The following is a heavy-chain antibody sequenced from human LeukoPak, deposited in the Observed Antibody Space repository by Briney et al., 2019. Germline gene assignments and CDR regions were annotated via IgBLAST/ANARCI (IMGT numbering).Heavy chain of an antibody. CDR1: GYTFTSYA. CDR2: INAGNGNT. J-gene: IGHJ4*02. Sequence: ASVKVSCKASGYTFTSYAMHWVRQAPGQRLEGMGWINAGNGNTKYSQKFQGRVTITRDTSASTAYMELSSLRSEDTAVYYCASVRVITFGGVIPYYFDYWGQGTLVTVSS. V-gene: IGHV1-3*01. CDR3: ASVRVITFGGVIPYYFDY. D-gene: IGHD3-16*02.